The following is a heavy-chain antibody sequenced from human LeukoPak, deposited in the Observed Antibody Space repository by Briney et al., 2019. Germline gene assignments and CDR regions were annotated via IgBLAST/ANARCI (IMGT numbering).Heavy chain of an antibody. Sequence: SETLSLTCAVYGGSFSGYYWSWIRQPPGKGLEWIGEINHSGSTNYNPSLKSRVTISVDTSKNQFSLKLSSVTAADTAVYYCAREMPGIAAAGTRLGRGFFDYWGQGTLVTVSS. CDR3: AREMPGIAAAGTRLGRGFFDY. D-gene: IGHD6-13*01. J-gene: IGHJ4*02. V-gene: IGHV4-34*01. CDR2: INHSGST. CDR1: GGSFSGYY.